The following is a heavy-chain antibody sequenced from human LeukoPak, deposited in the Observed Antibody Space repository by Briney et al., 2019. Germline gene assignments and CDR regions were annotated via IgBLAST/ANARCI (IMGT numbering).Heavy chain of an antibody. CDR3: ARDNPNYSGSYYSTFDY. D-gene: IGHD1-26*01. CDR1: GYTFTGYY. Sequence: ASVKVSCKASGYTFTGYYMHWVRQAPGQGLEWMGWINPNSGGTNYAQKLQGRVTMTTDTSTSTAYMELRSLRSDDTAVYYCARDNPNYSGSYYSTFDYWGQGTLVTVSS. J-gene: IGHJ4*02. CDR2: INPNSGGT. V-gene: IGHV1-2*02.